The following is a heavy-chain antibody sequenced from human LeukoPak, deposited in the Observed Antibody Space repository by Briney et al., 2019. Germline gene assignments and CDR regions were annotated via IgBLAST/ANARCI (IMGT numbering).Heavy chain of an antibody. J-gene: IGHJ6*02. CDR2: IYPGDSDT. CDR3: ARLRGIYCTSVSCCPGGYYAMDV. Sequence: GESLKISCKGSGYSFTSYWIGWVRQMPGKGLEWMGIIYPGDSDTRYSPSFQGQVSISADKSITTTYLQWSSLKASDTARYYCARLRGIYCTSVSCCPGGYYAMDVWGQGTTVSVSS. D-gene: IGHD2-2*01. CDR1: GYSFTSYW. V-gene: IGHV5-51*01.